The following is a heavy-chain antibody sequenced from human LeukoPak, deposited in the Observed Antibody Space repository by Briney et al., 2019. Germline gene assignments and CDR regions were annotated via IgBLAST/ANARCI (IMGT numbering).Heavy chain of an antibody. V-gene: IGHV3-15*01. CDR3: ITPLPYSAQ. CDR1: GFTFSDYY. Sequence: GGSLRLSCAASGFTFSDYYMSWIRQAPGKGLEWVGRIKPKTDGETTEYAAPVKGRFSISRDDSKNMLYLQMNSLKTEDTAVYYCITPLPYSAQGGQGTLVTVSS. J-gene: IGHJ4*02. CDR2: IKPKTDGETT. D-gene: IGHD2-21*01.